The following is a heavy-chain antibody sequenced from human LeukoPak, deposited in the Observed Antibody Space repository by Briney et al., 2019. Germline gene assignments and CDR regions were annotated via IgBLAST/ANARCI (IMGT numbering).Heavy chain of an antibody. CDR1: GGSISSYY. V-gene: IGHV4-59*01. CDR2: IYYSGST. CDR3: ARGRQLERYYFDF. J-gene: IGHJ4*02. D-gene: IGHD1-1*01. Sequence: SETLSLTCTVSGGSISSYYWSWIRQPPGEGLEWIGYIYYSGSTSYNPSLKSRVTISVDTSRTQFSLKLSSVTAADTAVYYCARGRQLERYYFDFWGQGTLVTVSS.